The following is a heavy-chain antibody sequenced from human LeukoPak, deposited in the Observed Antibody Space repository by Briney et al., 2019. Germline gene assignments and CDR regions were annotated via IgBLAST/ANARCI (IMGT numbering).Heavy chain of an antibody. CDR2: ISGSSAST. V-gene: IGHV3-23*01. J-gene: IGHJ4*02. CDR1: GFTFSTYA. Sequence: GGSLRLSCAASGFTFSTYAMGWVRQAPGKGLEWVSGISGSSASTYYADSVKGRFTISRDNSKNTLYVQMNSLRAEDTAVYYCAVGSYYFDYWGQGTLVTVSS. D-gene: IGHD3-10*01. CDR3: AVGSYYFDY.